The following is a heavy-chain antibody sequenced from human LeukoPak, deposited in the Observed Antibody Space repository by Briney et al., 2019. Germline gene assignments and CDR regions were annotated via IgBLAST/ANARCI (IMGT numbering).Heavy chain of an antibody. V-gene: IGHV4-31*03. J-gene: IGHJ3*02. CDR2: IYYTGNA. Sequence: SQTLSLTCTVSGASISSGGFLWHWIRQLPGMDLEWIGNIYYTGNAGYNPSLKSRVTISGDTSMNQFSLKLTSVTAADTAVYYCAREKACSTTSCYALDIWGQGTLVTVSS. D-gene: IGHD2-2*01. CDR3: AREKACSTTSCYALDI. CDR1: GASISSGGFL.